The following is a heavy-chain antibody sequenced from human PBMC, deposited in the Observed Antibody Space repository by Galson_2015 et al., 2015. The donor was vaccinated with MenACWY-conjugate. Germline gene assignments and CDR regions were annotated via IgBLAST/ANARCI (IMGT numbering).Heavy chain of an antibody. CDR1: GGSFSGYY. CDR2: INHSGST. Sequence: CTVSGGSFSGYYWTWIRQPPGKGLEWIGEINHSGSTNYNPSLKSRVTISVDTSKNQFSLKLTSVTAADTAVYYCAREVVVVPAAISGNYGMDVWGQGTTVTVSS. J-gene: IGHJ6*02. D-gene: IGHD2-2*02. V-gene: IGHV4-34*01. CDR3: AREVVVVPAAISGNYGMDV.